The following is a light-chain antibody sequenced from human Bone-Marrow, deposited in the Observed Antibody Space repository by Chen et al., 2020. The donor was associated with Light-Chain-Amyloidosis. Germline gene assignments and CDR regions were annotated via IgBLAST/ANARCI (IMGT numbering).Light chain of an antibody. CDR1: SGSIATNY. J-gene: IGLJ3*02. CDR2: EDD. V-gene: IGLV6-57*01. Sequence: NFMLTQTHSVSESPGKTVIISCTRSSGSIATNYVQWYQHRPGSSPTTVIYEDDQRPSGVPDLFSGSFDRSSNAASLSSSGLKTEDEADYYCQSYQGSSQGVFGGRTKLTVL. CDR3: QSYQGSSQGV.